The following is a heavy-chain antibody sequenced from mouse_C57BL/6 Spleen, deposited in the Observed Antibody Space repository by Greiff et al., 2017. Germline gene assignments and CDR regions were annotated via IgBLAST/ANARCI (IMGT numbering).Heavy chain of an antibody. CDR1: GYTFTSYW. J-gene: IGHJ4*01. D-gene: IGHD2-5*01. V-gene: IGHV1-64*01. CDR2: IHPNSGST. CDR3: ARLYYSNYDYYAMDY. Sequence: VQLQQPGAELVKPGASVKLSCKASGYTFTSYWMHWVKQRPGQGLEWIGMIHPNSGSTNYNEKFKSKATLTVDKSSSTAYMQLSSLTSEDSAVYYCARLYYSNYDYYAMDYWGQGTSVTVSS.